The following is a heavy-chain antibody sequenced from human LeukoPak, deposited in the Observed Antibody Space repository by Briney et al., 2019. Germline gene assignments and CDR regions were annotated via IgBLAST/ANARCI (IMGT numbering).Heavy chain of an antibody. D-gene: IGHD3-3*01. CDR3: ARSITIFGVVINPGADFDY. Sequence: GESLKISCKGSGYSFTSYWIGWVRQMPGKGLEWMGIIYPGDSDTRYSPSFQGQVTISADKSISTAYLQWSSLKASDTAMYYCARSITIFGVVINPGADFDYWGQGTPVTVSS. CDR1: GYSFTSYW. CDR2: IYPGDSDT. V-gene: IGHV5-51*01. J-gene: IGHJ4*02.